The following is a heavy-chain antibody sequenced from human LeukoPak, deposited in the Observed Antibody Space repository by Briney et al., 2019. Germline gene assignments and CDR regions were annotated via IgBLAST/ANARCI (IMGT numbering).Heavy chain of an antibody. CDR1: GGSISSYY. V-gene: IGHV4-59*01. Sequence: SETLSLTCTVSGGSISSYYWSWIRQPPGKGLEWIGYIYYSGSTNYNPSLKGRVTISVDTSKNQFSLKLSSVTAADTAVYYCAGGDGYNYYFDYWGQGTLVTVSS. J-gene: IGHJ4*02. D-gene: IGHD5-24*01. CDR3: AGGDGYNYYFDY. CDR2: IYYSGST.